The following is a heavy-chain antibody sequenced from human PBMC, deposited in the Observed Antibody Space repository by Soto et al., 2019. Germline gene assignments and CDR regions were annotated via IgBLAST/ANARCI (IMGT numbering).Heavy chain of an antibody. CDR2: ISYDGSNK. J-gene: IGHJ4*02. CDR1: GFTFSSYG. V-gene: IGHV3-30*18. D-gene: IGHD2-15*01. Sequence: PGGSLRLSCAASGFTFSSYGMHWVRQAPGKGLEWVAVISYDGSNKYYADSVKGRFTISRDNSKNTLYLQMNSLRAEDTAVYYCAKTAVVYYYFDYWGQGTLVTVSS. CDR3: AKTAVVYYYFDY.